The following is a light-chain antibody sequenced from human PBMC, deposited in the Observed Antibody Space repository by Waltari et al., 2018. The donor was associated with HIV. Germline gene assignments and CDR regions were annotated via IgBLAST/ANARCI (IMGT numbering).Light chain of an antibody. V-gene: IGKV1-5*03. J-gene: IGKJ2*01. CDR1: QIIHNW. CDR2: KTS. CDR3: QQYNSHSYT. Sequence: DVQMTQSPSTLSASVGDKVTITCLASQIIHNWLAWYQQTPGKPPKLLIYKTSYLESGVPSRFSGSGSGADFTLTIDGLQPDDFATYYCQQYNSHSYTFGQGTKVDVK.